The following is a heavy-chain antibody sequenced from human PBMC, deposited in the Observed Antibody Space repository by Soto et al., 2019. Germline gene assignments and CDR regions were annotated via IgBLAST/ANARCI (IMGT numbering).Heavy chain of an antibody. CDR2: ISSSSSYI. CDR1: GFTFSSYS. D-gene: IGHD7-27*01. Sequence: EVQLVESGGGLVKPGGSLRLSCAASGFTFSSYSMNWVRQAPGKGLEWVSSISSSSSYIYYADSVKGRFTISRDNAKNSLYLQMNSLRAEDTAVYYCARDSAGVPHWFDPWGQGTLVTVSS. J-gene: IGHJ5*02. CDR3: ARDSAGVPHWFDP. V-gene: IGHV3-21*01.